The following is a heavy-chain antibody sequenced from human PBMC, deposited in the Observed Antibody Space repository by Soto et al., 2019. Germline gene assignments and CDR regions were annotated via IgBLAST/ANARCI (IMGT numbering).Heavy chain of an antibody. Sequence: EVQLVESGGGLVQPGGSLRLSCAASGFTFSDHYMDWVRQTPGKGLEWVGRTRNKANSYTTEYAASVKGRFTISRDGSKNSLYLQMNSLKTGDTAVYYCARPPYDSSGYYPNWGQGTLVTVSS. CDR2: TRNKANSYTT. CDR3: ARPPYDSSGYYPN. J-gene: IGHJ4*02. D-gene: IGHD3-22*01. CDR1: GFTFSDHY. V-gene: IGHV3-72*01.